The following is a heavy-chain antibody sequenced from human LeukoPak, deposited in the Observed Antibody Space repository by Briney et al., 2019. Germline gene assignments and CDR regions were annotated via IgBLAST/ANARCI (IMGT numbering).Heavy chain of an antibody. CDR1: GFTFNTYS. J-gene: IGHJ4*02. Sequence: GGSLRLSCVASGFTFNTYSMNWFRQAPGKGLEWISYISSSSATIYYADSVKGRFTISRDNAKNSLYLQMNSLRAEDTAVYYCARGRDLFDSWGQGTLVIVSS. CDR2: ISSSSATI. CDR3: ARGRDLFDS. V-gene: IGHV3-48*04.